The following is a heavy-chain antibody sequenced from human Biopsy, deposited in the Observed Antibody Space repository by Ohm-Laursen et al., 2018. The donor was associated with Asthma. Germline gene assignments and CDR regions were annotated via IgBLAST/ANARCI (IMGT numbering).Heavy chain of an antibody. CDR3: VRDKVVVVPGSKGPTDWFDP. CDR1: GYTFSNYA. CDR2: ISGYNGDT. J-gene: IGHJ5*02. D-gene: IGHD2-15*01. V-gene: IGHV1-18*04. Sequence: GSSVKVSCNASGYTFSNYAISWVRQAPGQGLEWMGWISGYNGDTKFAQNVKGRLSLTTDTSTSTAYMELRSLTSDDTAVYYCVRDKVVVVPGSKGPTDWFDPWGQGTLVTVSS.